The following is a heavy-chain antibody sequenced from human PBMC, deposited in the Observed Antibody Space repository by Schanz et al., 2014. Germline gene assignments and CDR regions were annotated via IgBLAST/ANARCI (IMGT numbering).Heavy chain of an antibody. D-gene: IGHD5-12*01. Sequence: VQLLESGGGLVQPGRSLRLSCVASGFTFSSYDVFRVRQAPGKGLEWVAILWHDGSKKYYADSVKGRFTVSRDNSKNTLYLQLNSLRAEDTAVYYCARDFHGYGPHLDYWGQGSLVTVSS. CDR2: LWHDGSKK. CDR1: GFTFSSYD. J-gene: IGHJ4*02. V-gene: IGHV3-33*01. CDR3: ARDFHGYGPHLDY.